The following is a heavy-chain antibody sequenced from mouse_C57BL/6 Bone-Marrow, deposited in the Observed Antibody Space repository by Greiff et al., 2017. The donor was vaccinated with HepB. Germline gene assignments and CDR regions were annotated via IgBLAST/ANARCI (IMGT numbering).Heavy chain of an antibody. Sequence: VHVKQSGPVLVKPGASVKMSCKASGYTFTDYYMNWVKQSHGKSLEWIGVINPYNGGTSYNQKFKGKATLTVDKSSSTAYMELNSLTSEDSAVYYCARGGYGSSPAWFAYWGQGTLVTVSA. CDR2: INPYNGGT. CDR1: GYTFTDYY. V-gene: IGHV1-19*01. J-gene: IGHJ3*01. D-gene: IGHD1-1*01. CDR3: ARGGYGSSPAWFAY.